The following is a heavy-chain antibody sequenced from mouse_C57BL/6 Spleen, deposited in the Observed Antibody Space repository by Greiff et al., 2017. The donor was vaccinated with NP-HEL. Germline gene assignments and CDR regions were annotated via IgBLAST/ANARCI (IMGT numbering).Heavy chain of an antibody. D-gene: IGHD2-12*01. V-gene: IGHV10-1*01. CDR2: IRSKSNNYAT. J-gene: IGHJ4*01. Sequence: EVQLVESGGGLVQPKGSLKLSCAASGFSFNTYAMNWVRQAPGKGLEWVARIRSKSNNYATYYADSGKDRFTISRDDSKSMLYLQMNNLKNEDTAMYYCVGGDDLYARDYWGQGTSVTVSS. CDR1: GFSFNTYA. CDR3: VGGDDLYARDY.